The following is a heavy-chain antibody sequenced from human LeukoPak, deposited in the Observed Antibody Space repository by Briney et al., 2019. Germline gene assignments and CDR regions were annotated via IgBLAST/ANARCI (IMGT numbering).Heavy chain of an antibody. Sequence: ASVKVSCKASGYTFTSYGISWVRQAPGQGLEWMGWISAYNGSTNYAQKLQGRVTMTTDTSTSTAYMELRSLRSDDTAVYYCARERPSHYDFWSGYLDPDAFDIWGQGTMVTVSS. D-gene: IGHD3-3*01. V-gene: IGHV1-18*01. CDR1: GYTFTSYG. J-gene: IGHJ3*02. CDR3: ARERPSHYDFWSGYLDPDAFDI. CDR2: ISAYNGST.